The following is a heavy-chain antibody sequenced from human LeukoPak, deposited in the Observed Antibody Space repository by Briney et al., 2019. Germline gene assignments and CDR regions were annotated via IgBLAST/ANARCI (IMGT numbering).Heavy chain of an antibody. D-gene: IGHD3-10*01. CDR1: GYTFTGYY. V-gene: IGHV1-2*02. CDR3: ARALKTTMVRGVIITGWFDP. J-gene: IGHJ5*02. Sequence: EASVKVSCKASGYTFTGYYMHWVRQAPGQGLEWMGWINPNSGGTNYAQTFQGRVTITRDTSISTAYMELSRLRSEDTAVYYCARALKTTMVRGVIITGWFDPWGQGTLVTVSS. CDR2: INPNSGGT.